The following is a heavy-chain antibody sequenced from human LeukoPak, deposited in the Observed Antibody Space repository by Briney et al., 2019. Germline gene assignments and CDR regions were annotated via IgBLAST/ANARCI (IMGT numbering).Heavy chain of an antibody. CDR1: GGSISSGGYY. CDR2: IYYSGST. D-gene: IGHD5-12*01. Sequence: PSETLSLTCTVSGGSISSGGYYWSWIRQHPGKGLEWIGYIYYSGSTYYNPSLKSRVTISVDTSKNQFSLRLTSVTAADTAAYYCAGVRKFSGYDFDYWGQGTLVTVSS. J-gene: IGHJ4*02. V-gene: IGHV4-61*08. CDR3: AGVRKFSGYDFDY.